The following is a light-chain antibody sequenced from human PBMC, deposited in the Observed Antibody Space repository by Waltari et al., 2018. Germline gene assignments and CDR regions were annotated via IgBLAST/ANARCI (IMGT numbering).Light chain of an antibody. J-gene: IGLJ1*01. CDR2: SNT. CDR3: CSYAGSYTYV. CDR1: YSNMGSHS. V-gene: IGLV1-44*01. Sequence: QSVLTQPPSASGNPGQRVTISCSGTYSNMGSHSANWFQHLPGTAPKLLTHSNTARPSGVPGRFSGSKSDNTASLTISGLQAEDEADYYCCSYAGSYTYVFGSGTKVTVL.